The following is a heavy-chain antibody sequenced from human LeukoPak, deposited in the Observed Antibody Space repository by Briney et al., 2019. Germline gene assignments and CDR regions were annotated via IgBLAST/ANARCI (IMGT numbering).Heavy chain of an antibody. D-gene: IGHD1-14*01. CDR3: ARDRNFPAYYFDY. J-gene: IGHJ4*02. V-gene: IGHV3-33*01. Sequence: GGSLRLSCAASGFTFRNHDMHWVRQAPGKGLEWLAVIWYDGSEKYYADSVQGRFTISRDNSKNALYLQMDSLRAEDTAVYYCARDRNFPAYYFDYWGQGALVTVSS. CDR2: IWYDGSEK. CDR1: GFTFRNHD.